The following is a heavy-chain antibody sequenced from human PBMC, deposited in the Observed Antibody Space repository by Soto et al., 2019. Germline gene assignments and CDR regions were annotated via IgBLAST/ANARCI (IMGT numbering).Heavy chain of an antibody. Sequence: EVQLLESGGGLVQPGGSLRLSCAASGFRFSGYAMNWVRQAPGKGLEWVSVISGNGDTTFYADSVKGRLTISRDNSRNTLYLQMNSLRAADTAVYYCAKKSYCCAGDRGPLDIWGQGTRVSVSS. D-gene: IGHD3-10*01. CDR2: ISGNGDTT. CDR3: AKKSYCCAGDRGPLDI. J-gene: IGHJ3*02. V-gene: IGHV3-23*01. CDR1: GFRFSGYA.